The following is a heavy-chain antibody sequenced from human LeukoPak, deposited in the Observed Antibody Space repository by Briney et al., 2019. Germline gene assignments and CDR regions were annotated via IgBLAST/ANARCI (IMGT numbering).Heavy chain of an antibody. CDR2: MYPGDSDT. J-gene: IGHJ4*02. CDR1: GYTFTSYW. Sequence: GESLKISCKGSGYTFTSYWVGWVRQMPGKGLEWMGIMYPGDSDTRYSPSFQGQVTMSADKSISTAYLQWSSLKASDTAMYFCAGGNSKQGLVYWGQGTLVAVSS. D-gene: IGHD2/OR15-2a*01. CDR3: AGGNSKQGLVY. V-gene: IGHV5-51*01.